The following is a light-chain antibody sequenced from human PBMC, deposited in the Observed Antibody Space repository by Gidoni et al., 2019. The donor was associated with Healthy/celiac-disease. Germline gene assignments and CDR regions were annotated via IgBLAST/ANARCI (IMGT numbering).Light chain of an antibody. Sequence: SVLTPPPSTSGTPGPRVTLSCSGSSSNIGSNYVYGYQHIPGTAPKLLIYRNNQRPSGVPDRFSGSKSGTSASLAISGLRSEDEADYYCAAWDDSLSGRVFGGGTKLTVL. CDR3: AAWDDSLSGRV. J-gene: IGLJ3*02. CDR1: SSNIGSNY. V-gene: IGLV1-47*01. CDR2: RNN.